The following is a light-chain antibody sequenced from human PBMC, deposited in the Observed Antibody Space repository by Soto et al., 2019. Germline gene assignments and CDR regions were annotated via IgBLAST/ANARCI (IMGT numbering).Light chain of an antibody. Sequence: ETVLTQSPGTLSLSPGESATLSCRASQTVSSKYLAWYQQKPGQAPRLLIYGTSSRATGIPDRFSGSGSGTDFTLPISRLEPEDFAVYYCQQYGSSTGVTFGPGTKVDIK. J-gene: IGKJ3*01. CDR3: QQYGSSTGVT. CDR2: GTS. CDR1: QTVSSKY. V-gene: IGKV3-20*01.